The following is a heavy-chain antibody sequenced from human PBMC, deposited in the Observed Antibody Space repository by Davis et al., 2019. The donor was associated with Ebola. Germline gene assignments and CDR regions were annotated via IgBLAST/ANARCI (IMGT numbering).Heavy chain of an antibody. J-gene: IGHJ6*02. D-gene: IGHD2-2*01. CDR2: IKTDGNTT. CDR3: VRDTSHQLPHWLYYFYGMDV. Sequence: HTGGSLRLSCAASGFTFGNYYLHWVRQAPGKGLEWVARIKTDGNTTRYADSVKGRFTISRDNTKNTLYLQMNSLRGDDTAVYYCVRDTSHQLPHWLYYFYGMDVWGQGTTVTVSS. CDR1: GFTFGNYY. V-gene: IGHV3-74*01.